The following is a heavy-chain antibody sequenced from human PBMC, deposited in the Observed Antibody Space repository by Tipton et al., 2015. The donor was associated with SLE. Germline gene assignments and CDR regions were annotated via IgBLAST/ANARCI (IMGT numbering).Heavy chain of an antibody. J-gene: IGHJ4*02. Sequence: LRLSCTVSGGSISAYYWSWIRQPPGKGLEWIGYIYYSGSTNYNPSLKSRVTISVDTSKNQFSLKLSSVTAADTAVYYCARNLAAAASDYWGQGTLVTVSS. CDR3: ARNLAAAASDY. CDR2: IYYSGST. D-gene: IGHD6-13*01. V-gene: IGHV4-59*01. CDR1: GGSISAYY.